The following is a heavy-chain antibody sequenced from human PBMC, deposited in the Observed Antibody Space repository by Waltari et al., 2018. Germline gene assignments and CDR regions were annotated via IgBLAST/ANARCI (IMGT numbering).Heavy chain of an antibody. CDR1: GGSISSSSYY. D-gene: IGHD3-22*01. J-gene: IGHJ4*02. V-gene: IGHV4-39*07. CDR3: ARVNYDSSGLIDY. Sequence: QLQLQESGPGLVKPSETLSLTCTVSGGSISSSSYYWGWIPQPPGKGLEWIGSIYYSGSTYYNPSLKSRVTISVDTSKNQFSLKLSSVTAADTAVYYCARVNYDSSGLIDYWGQGTLVTVSS. CDR2: IYYSGST.